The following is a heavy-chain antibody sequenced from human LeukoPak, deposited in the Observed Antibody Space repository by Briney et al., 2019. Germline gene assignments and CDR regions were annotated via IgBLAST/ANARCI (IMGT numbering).Heavy chain of an antibody. V-gene: IGHV3-11*06. D-gene: IGHD3-10*01. CDR2: ISSSSTYT. CDR3: ERESFAYGSGSKLDP. J-gene: IGHJ5*02. CDR1: GFTFSAYY. Sequence: GGSLRLSCAASGFTFSAYYMSWIRQAPGKGLEYISYISSSSTYTNYADSVKGRFTISRDNAKNSLYLQMNSLRAEDTAVYYCERESFAYGSGSKLDPWGQGTLVTVSS.